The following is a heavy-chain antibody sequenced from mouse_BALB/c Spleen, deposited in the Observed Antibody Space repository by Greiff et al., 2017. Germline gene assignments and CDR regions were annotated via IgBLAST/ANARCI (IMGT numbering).Heavy chain of an antibody. Sequence: EVKLMESGGDLVKPGGSLKLSCAASGFTFSSYGMSWVRQTPDKRLEWVATISSGGSYTYYPDSVKGRFTISRDNAKNTLYLQMSSLKSEDTAMYYCARHRGNYDFDYWGQGTTLTVSS. V-gene: IGHV5-6*01. CDR3: ARHRGNYDFDY. CDR2: ISSGGSYT. D-gene: IGHD2-1*01. J-gene: IGHJ2*01. CDR1: GFTFSSYG.